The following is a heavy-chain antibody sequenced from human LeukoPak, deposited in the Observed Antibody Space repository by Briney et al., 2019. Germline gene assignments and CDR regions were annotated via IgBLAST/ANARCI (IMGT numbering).Heavy chain of an antibody. CDR1: GDSVSSNSVT. J-gene: IGHJ5*02. V-gene: IGHV6-1*01. Sequence: SQTLSLTCAISGDSVSSNSVTWNWIRQSSSRGLEWLGRTYYRSTWYNDYAVSVRGRITVNPDTSKNQFSLHLSSVTPEDTAVYYCARRLTQYDCFDPWGQGILVTVSS. CDR3: ARRLTQYDCFDP. CDR2: TYYRSTWYN. D-gene: IGHD2-2*01.